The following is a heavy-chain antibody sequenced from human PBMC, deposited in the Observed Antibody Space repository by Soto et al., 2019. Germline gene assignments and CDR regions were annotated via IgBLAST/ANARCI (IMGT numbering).Heavy chain of an antibody. V-gene: IGHV1-3*05. D-gene: IGHD3-10*01. J-gene: IGHJ5*02. CDR2: INAGNGNT. Sequence: QVQLVQSGAEEKKPGATVKVSCKASGYTFTIYAMHWGRQAPGQRLEWMGWINAGNGNTKDSQKLQGRVTITRDTSASTAYMERGSLRSEDTTGSCCAGCSDSYYSCCHWFDPWGQGPLVTVSS. CDR3: AGCSDSYYSCCHWFDP. CDR1: GYTFTIYA.